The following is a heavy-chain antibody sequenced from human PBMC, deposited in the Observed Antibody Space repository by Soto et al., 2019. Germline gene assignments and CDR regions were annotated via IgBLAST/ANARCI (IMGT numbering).Heavy chain of an antibody. J-gene: IGHJ4*02. Sequence: QVQLQESGPGLVQPSQTLSLTCTVSGASISSGGYYWTWIRQHPGKGLEWIGYIYYSGSTYYNPSLTSRVIISLDTSKNQFSLRLTSVTAADTAVYYCAINRGYDGSGYYFDYWGQGSLITVSS. D-gene: IGHD3-22*01. CDR3: AINRGYDGSGYYFDY. CDR2: IYYSGST. V-gene: IGHV4-31*03. CDR1: GASISSGGYY.